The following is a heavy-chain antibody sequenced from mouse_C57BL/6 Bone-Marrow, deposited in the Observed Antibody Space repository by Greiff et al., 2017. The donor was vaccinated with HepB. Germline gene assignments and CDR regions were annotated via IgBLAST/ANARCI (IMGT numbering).Heavy chain of an antibody. D-gene: IGHD1-1*01. CDR2: IWSYGST. CDR3: ARHENYYGSSPFAY. J-gene: IGHJ3*01. CDR1: GFSLTIYG. V-gene: IGHV2-6-1*01. Sequence: VQRVESGPGLVAPSQSLSITCTVSGFSLTIYGVHWVRQPPGKGLEWLVVIWSYGSTTYNSALKSRLSISKDNSKSQVFLKMNSLQTDDTAMYYCARHENYYGSSPFAYWGQGTLVTVSA.